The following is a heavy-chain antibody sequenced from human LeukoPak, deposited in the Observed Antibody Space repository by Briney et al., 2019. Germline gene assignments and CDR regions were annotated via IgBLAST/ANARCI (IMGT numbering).Heavy chain of an antibody. CDR3: ARDMVSHRSGSSPGI. D-gene: IGHD1-26*01. V-gene: IGHV3-48*04. Sequence: GGSLRLSCAASGFTFSSYSMNWVRQAPGKGLEWVSYISSSSSTIYYADSVKGRFTISRDNAKNSLYLQMNSLRGEDTAVYYCARDMVSHRSGSSPGIWGQGTMVTVSS. CDR1: GFTFSSYS. CDR2: ISSSSSTI. J-gene: IGHJ3*02.